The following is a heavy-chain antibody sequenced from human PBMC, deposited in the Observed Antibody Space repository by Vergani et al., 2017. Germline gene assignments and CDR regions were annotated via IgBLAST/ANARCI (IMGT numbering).Heavy chain of an antibody. CDR2: ISGSGGRT. J-gene: IGHJ5*02. CDR1: GFTFSSYA. Sequence: EVQLLESGGGLVQPGGSLRLSCAASGFTFSSYAMSWVRQAPGKGLEWVSAISGSGGRTYYADSVKGRFTISRDNSKNTMYLQMNSLRDEDTGVYYCARDLRLLYNRFDPWGQGTLVTVSS. CDR3: ARDLRLLYNRFDP. V-gene: IGHV3-23*01. D-gene: IGHD1-14*01.